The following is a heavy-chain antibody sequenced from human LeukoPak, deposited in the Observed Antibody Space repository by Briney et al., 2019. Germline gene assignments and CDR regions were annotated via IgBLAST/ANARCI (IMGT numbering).Heavy chain of an antibody. J-gene: IGHJ6*04. CDR3: AKDQDSSSWYGMDV. CDR1: GFTFSSYG. D-gene: IGHD6-13*01. CDR2: ISYDGSNK. V-gene: IGHV3-30*18. Sequence: GGSLRLSCAAPGFTFSSYGMHWVRQAPGKGLEWVAVISYDGSNKYYADSVKGRFTISRDNSKNTLYLQMNSLRAEDTAVYYCAKDQDSSSWYGMDVWGKGTTVTVSS.